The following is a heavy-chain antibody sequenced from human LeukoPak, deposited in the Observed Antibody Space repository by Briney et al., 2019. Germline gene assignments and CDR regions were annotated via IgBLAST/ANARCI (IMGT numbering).Heavy chain of an antibody. J-gene: IGHJ4*02. CDR2: IKQDGSEK. CDR1: GFTFSSYW. D-gene: IGHD3-3*01. CDR3: ARDLSPYYDFWSGTQGFDY. V-gene: IGHV3-7*01. Sequence: GGSLRLSCAGSGFTFSSYWMNWVRQAPEKGLEWVANIKQDGSEKDYVDSVKGRFTISRDNAKNSLYLQINSLRAEDTAVYYCARDLSPYYDFWSGTQGFDYWGQGTLVTVSS.